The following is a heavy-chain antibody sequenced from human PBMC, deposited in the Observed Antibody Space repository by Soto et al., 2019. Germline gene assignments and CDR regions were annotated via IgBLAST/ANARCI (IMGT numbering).Heavy chain of an antibody. CDR2: ISYDGSNK. CDR3: AAETKSSFYGMDV. J-gene: IGHJ6*02. Sequence: QVQLVESGGGVVQPGRSLRLSCAASGLTFSSSAMHWVRQAPGKGLEWVALISYDGSNKYYVDSVKGRFTISRDNSKNTLELQMNRLREENTAVYYCAAETKSSFYGMDVWGQGATVTVSS. CDR1: GLTFSSSA. V-gene: IGHV3-30*03.